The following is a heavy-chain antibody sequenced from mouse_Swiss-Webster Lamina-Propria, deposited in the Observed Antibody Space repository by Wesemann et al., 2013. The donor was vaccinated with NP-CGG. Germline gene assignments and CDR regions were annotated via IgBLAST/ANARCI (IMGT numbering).Heavy chain of an antibody. CDR2: SNGGST. V-gene: IGHV5-6-2*01. D-gene: IGHD1-2*01. CDR3: ARPLTTATYAMDY. J-gene: IGHJ4*01. Sequence: SNGGSTYYPDTVKGRFTISRDNAKNTLYLQMSSLKSEDTALYYCARPLTTATYAMDYWGQGTSVTVSS.